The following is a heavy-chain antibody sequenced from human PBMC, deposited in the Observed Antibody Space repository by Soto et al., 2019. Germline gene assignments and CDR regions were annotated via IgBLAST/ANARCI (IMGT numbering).Heavy chain of an antibody. CDR1: GYTFTSYD. CDR2: MNPNSGNT. D-gene: IGHD3-10*01. J-gene: IGHJ4*02. V-gene: IGHV1-8*01. Sequence: GASVKVSCKASGYTFTSYDINWVRQATGQGLERMGWMNPNSGNTGYAQKFQGRVTITRNTSISTAYMELSSLRSEDTAVYYCARGGVFFFAAPTNPFDYWGQGTLVTVSS. CDR3: ARGGVFFFAAPTNPFDY.